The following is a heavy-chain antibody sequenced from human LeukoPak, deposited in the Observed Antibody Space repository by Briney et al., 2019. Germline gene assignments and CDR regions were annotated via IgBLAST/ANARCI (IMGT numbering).Heavy chain of an antibody. CDR2: ISPTGSTT. CDR3: ARGPNSNWSGLDF. J-gene: IGHJ4*02. D-gene: IGHD6-6*01. CDR1: GFSFSGHW. V-gene: IGHV3-74*01. Sequence: GGSLRLSCTASGFSFSGHWMHWARQLPGRGLVWVSRISPTGSTTSYADSVKGRFTVSRDNAKDTLYLQVNNLRAEDTAVYYCARGPNSNWSGLDFWGQGTLLTVSS.